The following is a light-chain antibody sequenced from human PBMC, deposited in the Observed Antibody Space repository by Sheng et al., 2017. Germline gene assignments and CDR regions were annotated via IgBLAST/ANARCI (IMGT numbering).Light chain of an antibody. CDR2: AAS. CDR1: QDINIF. J-gene: IGKJ2*01. V-gene: IGKV1-17*03. CDR3: QHLNNYPRT. Sequence: DIQMTQSPSAMSASVGDRVTITCRASQDINIFVGWFQQKPGEVPKRLIYAASTLQGGVPSRFSGSGSGTEFTLTISSLQPEDFATYYCQHLNNYPRTFGQGTKLEI.